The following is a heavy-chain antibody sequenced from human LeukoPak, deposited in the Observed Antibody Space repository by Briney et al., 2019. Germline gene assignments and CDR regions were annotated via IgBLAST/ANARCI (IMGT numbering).Heavy chain of an antibody. V-gene: IGHV4-59*01. D-gene: IGHD3-10*01. J-gene: IGHJ5*02. Sequence: SETLSLTCTVSGGSISSYYWSWIRQPPGKGLEWIGYIYYSGSTNYNPSLKSRVTISVGTSKNQFSLKLSSVTAADTAVYYCARAVLGYYYGSGSYYNWFDPWGQGTLVTVSS. CDR1: GGSISSYY. CDR3: ARAVLGYYYGSGSYYNWFDP. CDR2: IYYSGST.